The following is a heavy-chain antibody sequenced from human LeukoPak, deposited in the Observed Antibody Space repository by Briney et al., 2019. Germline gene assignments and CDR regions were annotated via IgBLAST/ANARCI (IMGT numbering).Heavy chain of an antibody. CDR1: GGTLTSYA. D-gene: IGHD4-17*01. CDR3: ARSNFVYGDYVQYWYFDL. V-gene: IGHV1-69*05. Sequence: GSSVKVSCKASGGTLTSYAISWVRQAPGQGLEWMGRIIPIFGTLKYAQKSQGRVTITTDESTSTAYMELSSLRSEDTAVYYCARSNFVYGDYVQYWYFDLWGRGTLVTVSS. CDR2: IIPIFGTL. J-gene: IGHJ2*01.